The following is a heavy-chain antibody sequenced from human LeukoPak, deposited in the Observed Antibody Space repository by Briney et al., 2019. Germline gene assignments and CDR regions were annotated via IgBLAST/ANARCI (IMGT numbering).Heavy chain of an antibody. Sequence: GGSLRLSCAASGFTFSSYAMHWVRQAPGKGLEWVAVISYDGSNKYYADSVKGRFTISRDNSKNTLYLQMNSLRAEDTAVYYCARDDYSNYEGYFHYWGQGTLVTVS. V-gene: IGHV3-30-3*01. CDR3: ARDDYSNYEGYFHY. CDR1: GFTFSSYA. J-gene: IGHJ4*02. D-gene: IGHD4-11*01. CDR2: ISYDGSNK.